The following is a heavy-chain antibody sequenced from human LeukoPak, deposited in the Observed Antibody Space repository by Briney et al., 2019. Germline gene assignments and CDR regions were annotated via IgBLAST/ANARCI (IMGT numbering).Heavy chain of an antibody. CDR3: AKGPMVRGVIIYYYYGLDV. J-gene: IGHJ6*02. V-gene: IGHV3-9*01. CDR1: GFTFDDYA. D-gene: IGHD3-10*01. CDR2: ISWNSGSI. Sequence: GGSLRLSCAASGFTFDDYAMHWVRQAPGKGLEWVSGISWNSGSIGYADSVKGRFTISRDNAKISLYLQMNSLRAEDTALYCCAKGPMVRGVIIYYYYGLDVWGQGTTVTVSS.